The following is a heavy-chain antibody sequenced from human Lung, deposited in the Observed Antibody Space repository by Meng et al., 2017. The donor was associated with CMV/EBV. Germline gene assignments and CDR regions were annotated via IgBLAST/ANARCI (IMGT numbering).Heavy chain of an antibody. D-gene: IGHD2-2*01. CDR1: GFTFSSYA. CDR3: AKDSPIVVVPAAIIPSND. J-gene: IGHJ4*02. Sequence: ESXKISXAASGFTFSSYAMSWVRQAPGKGLEWVSAISGSGGSTYYADSVKGRFTISRDNSKNTLYLQMNSLRAEDTAVYYCAKDSPIVVVPAAIIPSNDWGQGTLVXVSS. CDR2: ISGSGGST. V-gene: IGHV3-23*01.